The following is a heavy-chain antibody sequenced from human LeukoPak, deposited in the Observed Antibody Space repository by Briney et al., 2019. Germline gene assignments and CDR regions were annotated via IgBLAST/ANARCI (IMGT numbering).Heavy chain of an antibody. CDR1: GYTFTGYY. V-gene: IGHV1-2*02. J-gene: IGHJ4*02. D-gene: IGHD2-15*01. Sequence: ASEKVSCKASGYTFTGYYMHWVRQAPGQGLEWMGWINPNSGGTNYAQKFQGRVTMTRDTSISTAYMELSRLRSDDTAVYYCARLLYCSGGSCVDYWGQGTLVTVSS. CDR3: ARLLYCSGGSCVDY. CDR2: INPNSGGT.